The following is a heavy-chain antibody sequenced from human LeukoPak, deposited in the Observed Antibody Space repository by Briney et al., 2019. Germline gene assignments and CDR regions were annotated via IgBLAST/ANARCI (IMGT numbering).Heavy chain of an antibody. CDR1: GFSFSDYD. J-gene: IGHJ1*01. Sequence: GGSLRLSCSASGFSFSDYDMTWVRQAPGKGLEWVSAISGRSSHVYYGESVKGRFTISRDNAKNSLYLQLDSLGVEDTAVYYCGRAFPPLRTSSAGDLWGQGTLVTVSS. CDR2: ISGRSSHV. D-gene: IGHD3-16*01. CDR3: GRAFPPLRTSSAGDL. V-gene: IGHV3-21*01.